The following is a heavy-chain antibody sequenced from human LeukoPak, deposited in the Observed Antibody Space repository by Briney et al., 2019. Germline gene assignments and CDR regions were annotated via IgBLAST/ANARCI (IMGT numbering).Heavy chain of an antibody. CDR1: GFTFDDYG. D-gene: IGHD1-26*01. Sequence: GGSLRLSCAASGFTFDDYGMSWVRQAPGKGLEWVSAISGSGGSTYYADFVKGRFTISRDNSKNTLYLQMNSLRAEDTAVYYCATKYTYSGSYYFDYWGQGTLVTVSS. V-gene: IGHV3-23*01. CDR3: ATKYTYSGSYYFDY. J-gene: IGHJ4*02. CDR2: ISGSGGST.